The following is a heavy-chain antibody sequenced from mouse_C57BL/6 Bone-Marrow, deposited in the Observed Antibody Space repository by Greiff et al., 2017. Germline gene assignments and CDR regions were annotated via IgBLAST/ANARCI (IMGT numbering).Heavy chain of an antibody. CDR1: GYTFTSYW. V-gene: IGHV1-55*01. CDR2: IYPGSGST. CDR3: GREGGTYYSNYDWDYGG. Sequence: QVQLQQPGAELVKPGASVKMSCKASGYTFTSYWITWVKQRPGQGLEWIGDIYPGSGSTNYNEKFKSKATLTVDTSSSTAYMQLSSLTSEDSAVYYCGREGGTYYSNYDWDYGGRGTAPTVT. D-gene: IGHD2-5*01. J-gene: IGHJ1*03.